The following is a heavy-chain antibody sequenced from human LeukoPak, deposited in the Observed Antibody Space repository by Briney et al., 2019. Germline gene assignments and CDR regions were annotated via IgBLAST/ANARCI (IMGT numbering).Heavy chain of an antibody. CDR3: AKGGRYCSSTSCYYPSDY. Sequence: GGSLRLSCAASGFTFSSYGMHWVRQAPGKGLEWVAVMSYDGSNKYYADSVKGRFTISRDNSKNTLYLQMNSLRAEDTAVYYCAKGGRYCSSTSCYYPSDYWGQGTLVTVSS. CDR2: MSYDGSNK. V-gene: IGHV3-30*18. D-gene: IGHD2-2*01. J-gene: IGHJ4*02. CDR1: GFTFSSYG.